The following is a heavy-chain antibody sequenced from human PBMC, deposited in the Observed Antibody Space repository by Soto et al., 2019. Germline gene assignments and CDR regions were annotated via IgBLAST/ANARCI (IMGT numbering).Heavy chain of an antibody. V-gene: IGHV4-39*01. CDR1: GGSISSSSYY. Sequence: PSETLSLTCTVSGGSISSSSYYWGWIRQPPGKGLEWIGSIYYSGSTYYNPSLKSRVTISVDTSKNQFSLKLSSVTAADTAVYYCARHNGYCTNGVCYTGLPYYYYMDVWGKGTTVTVSS. CDR3: ARHNGYCTNGVCYTGLPYYYYMDV. CDR2: IYYSGST. J-gene: IGHJ6*03. D-gene: IGHD2-8*01.